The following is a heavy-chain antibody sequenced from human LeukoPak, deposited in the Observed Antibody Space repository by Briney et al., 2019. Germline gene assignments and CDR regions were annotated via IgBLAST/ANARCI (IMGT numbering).Heavy chain of an antibody. V-gene: IGHV1-18*01. D-gene: IGHD3-10*01. J-gene: IGHJ5*02. CDR2: ISAYNGNT. CDR3: ARVPEDGSGSYLAA. CDR1: GYTFTSYG. Sequence: EASVKVSCKASGYTFTSYGISWVRQAPGQGLEWMGWISAYNGNTNYAQKLQGRVTKTTDTSTSTAYMELRSLRSDDTAVYYCARVPEDGSGSYLAAWGQGTLVTVSS.